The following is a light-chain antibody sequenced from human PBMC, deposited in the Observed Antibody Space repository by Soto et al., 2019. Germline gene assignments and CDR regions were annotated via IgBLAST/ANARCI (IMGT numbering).Light chain of an antibody. V-gene: IGKV3-11*01. CDR3: QQRIDWPST. CDR2: DAS. CDR1: QSVSSY. Sequence: EIVLTQSPATLSLSPGNRATLSCRASQSVSSYLAWYQQKPGQAPRLLIYDASTRATGIPARFSGSGSGTDCTLTITGLEPEDFAVYYCQQRIDWPSTFGGGTKVEIK. J-gene: IGKJ4*01.